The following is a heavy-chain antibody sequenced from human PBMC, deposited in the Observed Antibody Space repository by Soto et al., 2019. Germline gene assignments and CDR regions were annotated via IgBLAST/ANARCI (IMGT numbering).Heavy chain of an antibody. CDR1: GGTFSSSA. D-gene: IGHD4-4*01. J-gene: IGHJ6*02. Sequence: QVQLVQSGAEMKEPGSSVKVSCKTSGGTFSSSAISWLRQAPGQGLEWMGGIIPLFRTPDYAQKFQGRVTIAADKNTSTAYMELSSLTSEDTAVYYCSRDNDRLQLGGNYCYILDVWGQGTTITVSS. CDR2: IIPLFRTP. CDR3: SRDNDRLQLGGNYCYILDV. V-gene: IGHV1-69*14.